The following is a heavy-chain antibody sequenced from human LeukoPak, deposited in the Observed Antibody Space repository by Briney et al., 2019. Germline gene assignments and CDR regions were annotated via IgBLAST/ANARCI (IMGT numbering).Heavy chain of an antibody. CDR1: GFTFSSYA. CDR3: AKERDTMIVVVITGSVDY. J-gene: IGHJ4*02. Sequence: GGSLRLSCAASGFTFSSYAMSWVRQAPGKGLEWVSAISGSGGSTYYADSVKGRFTISRDNSKNTLYLQMNSLRAEDTAVYYCAKERDTMIVVVITGSVDYWGQGTLVTVSS. CDR2: ISGSGGST. V-gene: IGHV3-23*01. D-gene: IGHD3-22*01.